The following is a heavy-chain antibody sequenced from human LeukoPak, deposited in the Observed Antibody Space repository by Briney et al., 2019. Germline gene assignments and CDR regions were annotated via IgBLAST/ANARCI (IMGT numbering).Heavy chain of an antibody. V-gene: IGHV1-2*02. CDR2: INPNSGGT. CDR1: GYTFTGYY. CDR3: ASATLRCSGGSCYEMDV. Sequence: ASVKLSCKASGYTFTGYYMHWVRQAPGQGLEWMGWINPNSGGTNYAQKFQGRVTMTRDTSISTAYMELSRLRSDDTAVYYCASATLRCSGGSCYEMDVWGKGTTVTVSS. J-gene: IGHJ6*04. D-gene: IGHD2-15*01.